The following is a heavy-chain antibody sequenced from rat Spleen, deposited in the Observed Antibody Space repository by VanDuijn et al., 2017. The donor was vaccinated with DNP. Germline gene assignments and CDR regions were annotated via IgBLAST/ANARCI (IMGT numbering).Heavy chain of an antibody. CDR2: ISAGGGST. D-gene: IGHD1-7*01. J-gene: IGHJ2*01. CDR3: KTASYGYTTTVDH. CDR1: GFIFTNCY. Sequence: EVQLVESGGGLVQPGRSLKLSCAASGFIFTNCYMAWVRQAPTKGLEWVASISAGGGSTYYRDSVKGRFTISRNNAKSTLYLQMDSLRSEDTATYYCKTASYGYTTTVDHWGQGVMVTVSS. V-gene: IGHV5-27*01.